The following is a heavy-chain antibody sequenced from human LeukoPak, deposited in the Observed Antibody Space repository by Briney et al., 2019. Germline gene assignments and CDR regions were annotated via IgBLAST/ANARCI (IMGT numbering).Heavy chain of an antibody. CDR1: GASISGSGYY. D-gene: IGHD4-17*01. J-gene: IGHJ5*02. CDR3: TRDTGTTGEVKFDP. CDR2: IYYTGNT. Sequence: PSETLSLTCAVSGASISGSGYYLGWIRQPPGKGLEWIGNIYYTGNTYYNASLQSRVTISIDTSKNQFSLRLSSVTAADTAVYFCTRDTGTTGEVKFDPWGQGTLVTVSS. V-gene: IGHV4-39*07.